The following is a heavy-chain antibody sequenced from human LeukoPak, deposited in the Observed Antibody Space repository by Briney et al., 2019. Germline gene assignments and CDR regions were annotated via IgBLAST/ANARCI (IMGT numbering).Heavy chain of an antibody. Sequence: SETLSLTCTVSGGSISSGRHYWSWIRQPAGTGLEWIGRIYASGSTNYNPSLKSRVTISVDTSKNQFSLKLSSVTAADTAVYYCARRYSGYDYDYWGQGTLVTVSS. CDR2: IYASGST. CDR1: GGSISSGRHY. CDR3: ARRYSGYDYDY. V-gene: IGHV4-61*02. J-gene: IGHJ4*02. D-gene: IGHD5-12*01.